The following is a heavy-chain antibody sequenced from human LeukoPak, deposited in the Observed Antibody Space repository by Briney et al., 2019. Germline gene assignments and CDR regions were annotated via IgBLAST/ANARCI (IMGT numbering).Heavy chain of an antibody. V-gene: IGHV4-38-2*02. Sequence: PSETLSLTCTVSGYSISSGCYWGWIRQPPGKGLEWFGSIYHSGSTYYDPSLKSRVTISVDTSKNQFSLKLSSVTAADTAVYYCARMRGVYCSGGSCYTFDYWGQGTLVTVSS. J-gene: IGHJ4*02. CDR2: IYHSGST. CDR1: GYSISSGCY. D-gene: IGHD2-15*01. CDR3: ARMRGVYCSGGSCYTFDY.